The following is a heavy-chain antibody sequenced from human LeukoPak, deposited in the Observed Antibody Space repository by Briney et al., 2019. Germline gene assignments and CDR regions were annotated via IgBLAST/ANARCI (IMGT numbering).Heavy chain of an antibody. CDR3: AKDQNLDYGVHQQAFDI. Sequence: PGGTLRLSCAASGFIFSSHGMNWVRQAPGKGLEWVSGISPSGDITYYADSVKGRFTISRDNSKNTVYLQMDSLRFEDAAVYYCAKDQNLDYGVHQQAFDIWGQGTMVTVSS. J-gene: IGHJ3*02. D-gene: IGHD4-17*01. CDR1: GFIFSSHG. CDR2: ISPSGDIT. V-gene: IGHV3-23*01.